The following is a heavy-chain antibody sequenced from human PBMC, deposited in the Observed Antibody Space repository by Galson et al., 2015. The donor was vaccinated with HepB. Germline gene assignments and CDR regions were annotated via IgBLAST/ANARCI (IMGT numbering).Heavy chain of an antibody. Sequence: SVKVSCKASGYSFTTYAISWVRQAPGQGLEWMGWISAYNGNTNYAQSLQDRVTMTTDPPTGTAYLELTSLRYDDTAVYYCARGWNGGWTGYYFDYWGQGTLVTVSS. CDR3: ARGWNGGWTGYYFDY. CDR2: ISAYNGNT. CDR1: GYSFTTYA. D-gene: IGHD6-19*01. J-gene: IGHJ4*02. V-gene: IGHV1-18*04.